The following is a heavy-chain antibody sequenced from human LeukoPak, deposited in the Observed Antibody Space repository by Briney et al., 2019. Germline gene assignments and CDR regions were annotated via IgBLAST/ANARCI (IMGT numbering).Heavy chain of an antibody. J-gene: IGHJ4*02. CDR2: ISYDGSNK. CDR3: AKAGDIVVVVAAFDY. CDR1: GFTFSSYG. Sequence: GRSLRLSCAASGFTFSSYGMHWVRQAPGKGLEWVAVISYDGSNKYYADSVKGRFTISRDNSKNTLYLQMNSLRAEDTAVYCCAKAGDIVVVVAAFDYWGQGTLVTVSS. D-gene: IGHD2-15*01. V-gene: IGHV3-30*18.